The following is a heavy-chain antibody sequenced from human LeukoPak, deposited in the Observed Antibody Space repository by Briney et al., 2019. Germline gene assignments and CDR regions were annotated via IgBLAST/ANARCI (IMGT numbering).Heavy chain of an antibody. CDR1: GFTFSTYA. CDR3: AKDFKGNDAFDL. V-gene: IGHV3-23*01. J-gene: IGHJ3*01. CDR2: ISDSGGRT. Sequence: GGSLRLSCAASGFTFSTYAMNWVRQAPGKGLEWVSFISDSGGRTYYADSVKGRFTTSRDNSKNTLWLQMNTLRPEDTALYYCAKDFKGNDAFDLWGQGTMVTVYS.